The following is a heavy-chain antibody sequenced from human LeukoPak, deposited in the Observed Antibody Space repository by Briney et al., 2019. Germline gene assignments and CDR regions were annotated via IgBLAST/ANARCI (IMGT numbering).Heavy chain of an antibody. CDR1: GFTFSDYY. V-gene: IGHV3-11*01. D-gene: IGHD2-15*01. Sequence: GGSLRLSCAASGFTFSDYYMSWIRQAPGKGLEWVSYISSSGSTIYYADSVKGRFTISRDNAKNSLYLQMNSLRAEDTAVYYCAADIVVVVAATPDGFNYWGQGTLVTVSS. J-gene: IGHJ4*02. CDR3: AADIVVVVAATPDGFNY. CDR2: ISSSGSTI.